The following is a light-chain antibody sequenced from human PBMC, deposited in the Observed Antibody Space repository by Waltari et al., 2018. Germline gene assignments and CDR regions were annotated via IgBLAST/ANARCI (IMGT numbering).Light chain of an antibody. CDR1: QSIRTY. V-gene: IGKV1-39*01. CDR2: HAS. J-gene: IGKJ2*01. CDR3: QQSNSLPYT. Sequence: DIQMTQSPSSLSASVGDRVTITCRTSQSIRTYLNWNQQRPGKAPKVLIYHASNLQSGVPSRFSGSGSGTDFTLTISSLQPEDFATYYCQQSNSLPYTFGQGTKLEIK.